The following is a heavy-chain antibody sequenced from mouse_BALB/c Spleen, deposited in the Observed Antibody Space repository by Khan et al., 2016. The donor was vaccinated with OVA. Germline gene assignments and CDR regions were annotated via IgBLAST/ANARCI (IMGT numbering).Heavy chain of an antibody. J-gene: IGHJ3*01. CDR3: ARHNFGPVAY. V-gene: IGHV5-9-3*01. D-gene: IGHD1-3*01. CDR1: GFTFSSYA. CDR2: INSDGAYT. Sequence: EVELVESGGGLVKPGGSLKLSCAASGFTFSSYAVSWVRQTPEKRLEWVATINSDGAYTYYPDSVKGRFAISRDKARKTLYLQMSSLTSEATAKYCCARHNFGPVAYWGQGTLVTVSA.